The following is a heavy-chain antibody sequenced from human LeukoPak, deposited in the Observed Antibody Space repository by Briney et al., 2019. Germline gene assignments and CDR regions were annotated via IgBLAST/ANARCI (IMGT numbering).Heavy chain of an antibody. D-gene: IGHD1-26*01. CDR1: GFTFSDSA. Sequence: GGSLRLSCAASGFTFSDSAMHWVRQAPGKGLEWVAVISYDGSNKYYADSVKGRFTISRDNSKNTLYLQMNSLRAEDTAVYYCARDLTEGELGVLDYWGQGTLVTVSS. CDR3: ARDLTEGELGVLDY. J-gene: IGHJ4*02. CDR2: ISYDGSNK. V-gene: IGHV3-30*04.